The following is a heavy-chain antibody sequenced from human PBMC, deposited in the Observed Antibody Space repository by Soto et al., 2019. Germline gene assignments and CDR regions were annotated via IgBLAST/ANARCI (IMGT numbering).Heavy chain of an antibody. CDR1: GYTFSSHG. Sequence: QVQLVQSGAEVRKPGASVKVSCKASGYTFSSHGIIWVRQAPGQGLEWMGWISGYNGNAKYAQRFQGRVTMTTDTSTSTGYMDLRSLGSDDSDEYYCAREGSYGWYDCWGQGTLVTVSS. J-gene: IGHJ5*01. CDR3: AREGSYGWYDC. V-gene: IGHV1-18*01. D-gene: IGHD2-15*01. CDR2: ISGYNGNA.